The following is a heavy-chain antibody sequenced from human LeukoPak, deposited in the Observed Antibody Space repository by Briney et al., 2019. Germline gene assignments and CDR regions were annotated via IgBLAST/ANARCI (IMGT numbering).Heavy chain of an antibody. J-gene: IGHJ5*02. V-gene: IGHV1-18*01. CDR1: GYSENFYG. CDR3: AKTGTPDTYLINWFDP. D-gene: IGHD1-14*01. CDR2: ISAQHGQT. Sequence: ASVKVSCKTSGYSENFYGITWVRQVAGQGLEWMGWISAQHGQTEYAPNSQDRVTMTTDTYTNTAYMELRSLRSDDTAVYYCAKTGTPDTYLINWFDPWGQGTLVTVSS.